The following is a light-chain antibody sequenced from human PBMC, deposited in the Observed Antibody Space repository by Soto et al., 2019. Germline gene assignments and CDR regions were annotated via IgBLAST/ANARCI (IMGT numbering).Light chain of an antibody. J-gene: IGKJ4*01. V-gene: IGKV1-9*01. CDR3: QQLDSYPLT. CDR1: QGINNY. Sequence: IQLTQSPSSLSASVGDRVTITCRASQGINNYLGWYQQKPGKAPKLLIYAASTLLSGVPLRFSGSGSGTDFTLTISSLRPEDFATYYCQQLDSYPLTFGGGTKVEIK. CDR2: AAS.